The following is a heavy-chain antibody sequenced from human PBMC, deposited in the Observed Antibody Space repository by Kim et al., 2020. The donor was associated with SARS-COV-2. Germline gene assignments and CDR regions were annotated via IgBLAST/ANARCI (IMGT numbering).Heavy chain of an antibody. CDR3: ARDPPYSSSWYVFDY. CDR2: ISSSGSTI. CDR1: GFTFSSYE. V-gene: IGHV3-48*03. D-gene: IGHD6-13*01. Sequence: GGSLRLSCAASGFTFSSYEMNWVRQAPGKGLEWVSYISSSGSTIYYADSVKGRFTISRDNAKNSLYLQMNSLRAEDTAVYYCARDPPYSSSWYVFDYWGQGTLVTVSS. J-gene: IGHJ4*02.